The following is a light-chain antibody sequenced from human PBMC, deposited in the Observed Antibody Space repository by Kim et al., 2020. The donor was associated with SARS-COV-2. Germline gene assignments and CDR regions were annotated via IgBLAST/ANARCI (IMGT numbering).Light chain of an antibody. V-gene: IGLV7-43*01. Sequence: GRTVTLTCASSTGAVTSGYYPNWFQQKPGQAPRALIYSTSNKPSWTPARFSGSLLGGKAALTLSGVQPEDEAEYYCLLYYGGAHWVFGGGTQLTVL. CDR3: LLYYGGAHWV. CDR2: STS. CDR1: TGAVTSGYY. J-gene: IGLJ3*02.